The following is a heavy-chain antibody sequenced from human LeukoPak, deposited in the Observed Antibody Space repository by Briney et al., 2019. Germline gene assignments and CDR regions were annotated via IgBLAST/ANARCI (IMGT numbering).Heavy chain of an antibody. J-gene: IGHJ4*02. D-gene: IGHD2-8*01. CDR1: GGSISSGGYY. CDR2: IYNSGST. V-gene: IGHV4-31*03. CDR3: ARGYCTNGVCSSDYFDY. Sequence: SQTLSLTCTVSGGSISSGGYYWNWIRQHPGKGLEWIGYIYNSGSTYYNPSLRSRSTISVDTSKNQFSLKLSSVTAADTAVYYCARGYCTNGVCSSDYFDYWGQGTLVTVSS.